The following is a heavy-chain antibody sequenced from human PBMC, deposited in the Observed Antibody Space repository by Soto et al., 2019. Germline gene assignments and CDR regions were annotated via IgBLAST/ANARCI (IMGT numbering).Heavy chain of an antibody. Sequence: PSETLSLTCAVSSDSISSGYYCDWIRQPPGKGLEWIGSIFHSGTPYYNPSLKSRLTISMDTSRTQFSLKLTSVTAADTAVYYCARRGSRSSSALPSYDYWGRGILVTVSS. J-gene: IGHJ4*02. D-gene: IGHD3-22*01. CDR3: ARRGSRSSSALPSYDY. CDR1: SDSISSGYY. CDR2: IFHSGTP. V-gene: IGHV4-38-2*01.